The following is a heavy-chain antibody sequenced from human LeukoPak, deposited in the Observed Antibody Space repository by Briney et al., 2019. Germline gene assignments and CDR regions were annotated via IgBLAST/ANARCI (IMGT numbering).Heavy chain of an antibody. CDR3: ARDRYYYDSSSYFSAFDT. V-gene: IGHV4-61*02. CDR1: GGSISSSSYY. CDR2: VFTSGIISGNT. J-gene: IGHJ3*02. Sequence: SETLSLTCTVSGGSISSSSYYWSWIRQPPGKGLEWIGRVFTSGIISGNTNYNPSVKSRVTMSVDSSKNQFSLKLRSVTAADTAVYYCARDRYYYDSSSYFSAFDTWAKGQWSPSLQ. D-gene: IGHD3-22*01.